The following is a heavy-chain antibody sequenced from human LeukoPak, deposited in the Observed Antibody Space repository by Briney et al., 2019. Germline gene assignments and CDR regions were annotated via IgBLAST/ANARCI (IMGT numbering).Heavy chain of an antibody. D-gene: IGHD4-17*01. Sequence: ASVTVSCTASGGTFSSYAISWVRQAPGQGLEWMGGIIPIFGTANYAQKFQGRVTITADESTSTAYMGLSSLRSEDTAVYYCANLFQYADYGGGYFGYRGPAPLATGSS. J-gene: IGHJ4*02. CDR2: IIPIFGTA. CDR1: GGTFSSYA. CDR3: ANLFQYADYGGGYFGY. V-gene: IGHV1-69*01.